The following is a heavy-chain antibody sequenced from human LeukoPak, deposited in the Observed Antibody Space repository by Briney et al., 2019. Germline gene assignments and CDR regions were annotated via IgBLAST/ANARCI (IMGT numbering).Heavy chain of an antibody. D-gene: IGHD3-10*02. CDR3: AELGITMIGGV. CDR2: ISSSGSTI. Sequence: TGGSLRLSCAAPGFTFSSYEMNWVRQALGKGLEWVSYISSSGSTIYYADSVKGRFTISRDSAKNSLYLQMNSLRAEDTAVYYCAELGITMIGGVWGKGTTVTISS. CDR1: GFTFSSYE. V-gene: IGHV3-48*03. J-gene: IGHJ6*04.